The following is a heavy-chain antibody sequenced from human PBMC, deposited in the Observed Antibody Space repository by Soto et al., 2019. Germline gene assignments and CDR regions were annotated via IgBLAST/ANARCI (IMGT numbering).Heavy chain of an antibody. D-gene: IGHD3-22*01. CDR2: IYYSGST. CDR3: ARDPEGGSSGYYFDY. J-gene: IGHJ4*02. V-gene: IGHV4-30-4*01. CDR1: GGSISSGDYY. Sequence: PSETLSLTCTVSGGSISSGDYYWSWILQPPGKGLEWIGYIYYSGSTYYNPSLKSRVTISVDTSKNQFSLKLSSVTAADTAVYYCARDPEGGSSGYYFDYWGQGTLVTVSS.